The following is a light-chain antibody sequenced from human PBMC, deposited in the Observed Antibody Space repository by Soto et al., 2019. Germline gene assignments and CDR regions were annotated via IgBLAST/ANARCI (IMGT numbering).Light chain of an antibody. Sequence: EIVMTQSPATLSVSPGERATLSCRASQRVSSNSAWYQQKPGQAPRLLIYGASTRATGIPARFRGSGSGTEFTLTISSLQSQDFAVYYCQHYNNWPRTFGQGTKVEIK. CDR3: QHYNNWPRT. CDR1: QRVSSN. V-gene: IGKV3-15*01. J-gene: IGKJ1*01. CDR2: GAS.